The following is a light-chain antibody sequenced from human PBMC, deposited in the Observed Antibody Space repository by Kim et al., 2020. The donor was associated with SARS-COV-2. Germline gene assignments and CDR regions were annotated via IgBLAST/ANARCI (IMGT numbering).Light chain of an antibody. Sequence: DILMTQSPSFLSASVGDRVTITCRANQTISHYLNWYQHKPGRAPELLIYGASNLQSGVPSRFSGSGSGTDFTLSISSLQPEDFATYYCQQSYNTPWTFGQGTKLEI. CDR2: GAS. CDR1: QTISHY. CDR3: QQSYNTPWT. J-gene: IGKJ1*01. V-gene: IGKV1-39*01.